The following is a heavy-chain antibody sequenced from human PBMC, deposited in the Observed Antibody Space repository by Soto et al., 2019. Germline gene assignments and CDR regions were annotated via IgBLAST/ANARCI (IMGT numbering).Heavy chain of an antibody. Sequence: PGGSLRLSCAASGFTFDDYAMHWVRQAPGKGLEWVSGISWNSGSIGYADSVKGRFTISRDNAKNSLYLQMNSLRAEDTALYYCAKDNSRANSNYMTSNYGMDVWGQGTTVTVSS. CDR3: AKDNSRANSNYMTSNYGMDV. J-gene: IGHJ6*02. D-gene: IGHD4-4*01. V-gene: IGHV3-9*01. CDR1: GFTFDDYA. CDR2: ISWNSGSI.